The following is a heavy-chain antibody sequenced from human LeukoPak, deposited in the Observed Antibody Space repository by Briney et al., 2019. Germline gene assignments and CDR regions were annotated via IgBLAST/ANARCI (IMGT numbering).Heavy chain of an antibody. CDR1: GFIFSSYG. D-gene: IGHD2-8*01. CDR3: ARNDSWHNGECDY. V-gene: IGHV3-23*01. Sequence: GGSLRLSCAASGFIFSSYGMSWVRQAPGKGLEWVSSISGSSGSTYYADSVKGRFTISRDNAKNSLYLQMNSLRAEDTAVYYCARNDSWHNGECDYWGQGTLVTVSS. J-gene: IGHJ4*02. CDR2: ISGSSGST.